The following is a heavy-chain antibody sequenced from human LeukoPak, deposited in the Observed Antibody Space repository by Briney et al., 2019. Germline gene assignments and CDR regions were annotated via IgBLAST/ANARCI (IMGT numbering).Heavy chain of an antibody. CDR2: ISSSSSYI. CDR1: GFTFSSYS. Sequence: RSGGSLRLSCAASGFTFSSYSRNWVRQAPGKGLEWVSSISSSSSYIYYADSVKGRFTISRDNAKNSLYLQMNSLRAEDTAVYYCARDTVHRDGYKSWGQGTLVTVSS. CDR3: ARDTVHRDGYKS. D-gene: IGHD5-12*01. J-gene: IGHJ4*02. V-gene: IGHV3-21*01.